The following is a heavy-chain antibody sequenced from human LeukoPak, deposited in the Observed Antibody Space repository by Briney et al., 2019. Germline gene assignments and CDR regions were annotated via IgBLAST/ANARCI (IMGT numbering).Heavy chain of an antibody. D-gene: IGHD6-25*01. CDR1: GGSFSGYY. V-gene: IGHV4-34*01. Sequence: SETLSLTCAVYGGSFSGYYWSWIRQSPGKGLEWIGEINHSGSTNYNPSLKSRVTILVDTSKNQFSLKLSSVTAADTAVYYCARDSGGIDYWGQGTLVTVSS. CDR3: ARDSGGIDY. CDR2: INHSGST. J-gene: IGHJ4*02.